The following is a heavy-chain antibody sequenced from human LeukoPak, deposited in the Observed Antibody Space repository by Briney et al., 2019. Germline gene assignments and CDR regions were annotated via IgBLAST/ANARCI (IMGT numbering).Heavy chain of an antibody. Sequence: PGGSLRLSCAASGFTFSSYAMSWVRQAPGKGLEWVSAISGSGGSTYYADSVKGRFTISRDNSKNTLHLQMNSLRAEDSAVYSCAKAIDNNLTDPFDIWGRGTMVTVSS. D-gene: IGHD5-24*01. CDR1: GFTFSSYA. V-gene: IGHV3-23*01. J-gene: IGHJ3*02. CDR3: AKAIDNNLTDPFDI. CDR2: ISGSGGST.